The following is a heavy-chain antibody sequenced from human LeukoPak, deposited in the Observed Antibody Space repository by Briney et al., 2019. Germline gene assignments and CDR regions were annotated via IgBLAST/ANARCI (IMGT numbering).Heavy chain of an antibody. CDR3: ARDRADSSSWLNWFDP. V-gene: IGHV7-4-1*02. CDR1: GYTFTSYA. Sequence: ASVKVSCRASGYTFTSYAMNWVRQAPGQGLEWMGWINTNTGNPTYAQGFTGRFVFSLDTSVSTAYLQISSLKAEDTAVYYCARDRADSSSWLNWFDPWGQGTLVTVSS. D-gene: IGHD6-13*01. J-gene: IGHJ5*02. CDR2: INTNTGNP.